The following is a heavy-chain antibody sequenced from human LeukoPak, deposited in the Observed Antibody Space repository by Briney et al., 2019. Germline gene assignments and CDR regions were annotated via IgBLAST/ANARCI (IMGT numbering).Heavy chain of an antibody. CDR3: ARHDGYSYGYDYYYYGMDV. CDR1: GGSISSSNW. Sequence: PSGTLSLTCAVSGGSISSSNWWSWVRQPPGKGLEWIGEIHHSGSTNYNPSLKSRVTISVDKSKNQFSLKLSSVTAADTAVYYCARHDGYSYGYDYYYYGMDVWGKGTTVTVSS. V-gene: IGHV4-4*02. CDR2: IHHSGST. J-gene: IGHJ6*04. D-gene: IGHD5-18*01.